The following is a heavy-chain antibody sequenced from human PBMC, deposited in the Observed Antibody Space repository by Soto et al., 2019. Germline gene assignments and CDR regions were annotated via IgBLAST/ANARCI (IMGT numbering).Heavy chain of an antibody. CDR1: GYFFTSHY. D-gene: IGHD3-10*01. V-gene: IGHV1-2*06. Sequence: ASVKVSCKTSGYFFTSHYIHLVRLAPGRGPEWVGRINPNNGDTNSPQKFQGRVTLTSDTSISAAYMEMRGLTSDDTALYYCAREITYGGGSFSLGLWGQGTLVTVSS. CDR3: AREITYGGGSFSLGL. J-gene: IGHJ4*02. CDR2: INPNNGDT.